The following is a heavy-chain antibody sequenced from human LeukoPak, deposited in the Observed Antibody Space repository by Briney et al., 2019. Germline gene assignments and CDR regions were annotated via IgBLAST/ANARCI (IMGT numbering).Heavy chain of an antibody. CDR1: GYTFTSYG. J-gene: IGHJ6*02. CDR3: TRHGSGMDV. Sequence: ASVAVSCKPSGYTFTSYGISWVRQAPGQGLEYMGWISVYSGDTNYAQNLQGRVTITTDTSTRTVYMELRSLRPDDTAVYYCTRHGSGMDVWGQGTTVTVSS. CDR2: ISVYSGDT. V-gene: IGHV1-18*01. D-gene: IGHD6-25*01.